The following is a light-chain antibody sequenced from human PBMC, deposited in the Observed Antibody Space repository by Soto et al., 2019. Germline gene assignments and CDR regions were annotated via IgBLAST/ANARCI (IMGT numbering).Light chain of an antibody. J-gene: IGKJ1*01. CDR2: AAS. V-gene: IGKV1-39*01. Sequence: QMTQSPSSLSASVGDRVTITCRAIQSISSYLNWYQQKPGKAPKPLIYAASSLQSGVPSRFSGSGSGTDFTLTISSLQPEDFATYYCQQSYSTPPTFGQGTKVDIK. CDR3: QQSYSTPPT. CDR1: QSISSY.